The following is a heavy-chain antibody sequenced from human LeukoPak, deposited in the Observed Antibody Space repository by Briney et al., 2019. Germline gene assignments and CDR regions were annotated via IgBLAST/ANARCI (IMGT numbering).Heavy chain of an antibody. V-gene: IGHV1-69*05. Sequence: SAKVSCKASGGTFSSYAISWVRQAPGQGLEGMGGIIPIFGTANYAQKFQGRVAITTDESTSTAYMELSSLRPEDTAVYYCARAGGWNYVTEYYYMDVWGKGTTVTVSS. D-gene: IGHD1-7*01. CDR3: ARAGGWNYVTEYYYMDV. CDR2: IIPIFGTA. CDR1: GGTFSSYA. J-gene: IGHJ6*03.